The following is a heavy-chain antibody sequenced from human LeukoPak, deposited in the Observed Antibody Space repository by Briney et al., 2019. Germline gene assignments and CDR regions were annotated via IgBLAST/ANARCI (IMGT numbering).Heavy chain of an antibody. V-gene: IGHV5-51*01. CDR2: IYPGDSDT. CDR3: ARHDAIVGVYYYGLDV. Sequence: GESLKISCKPSGYSFTSYWIAWVRQMPGKGLEWMGIIYPGDSDTRYSPSFQGQVTISADKSISTAYLQWSSLKASDTAMYYCARHDAIVGVYYYGLDVWGHGTTVTVSS. J-gene: IGHJ6*02. CDR1: GYSFTSYW. D-gene: IGHD3-22*01.